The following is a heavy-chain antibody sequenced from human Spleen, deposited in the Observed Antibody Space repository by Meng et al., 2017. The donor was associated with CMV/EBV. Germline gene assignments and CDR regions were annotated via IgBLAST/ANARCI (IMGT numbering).Heavy chain of an antibody. Sequence: ASVKVSCKASRYTFTDYYFHWLRQAPGQGLEWMGWINPSTDDTNYAQKFQGRVTMTRDTSISTAYMELSRLRSDDTAVYYCARDWGYIIVVPAAPFNWFDPWGQGTLVTVSS. J-gene: IGHJ5*02. V-gene: IGHV1-2*02. CDR3: ARDWGYIIVVPAAPFNWFDP. D-gene: IGHD2-2*01. CDR1: RYTFTDYY. CDR2: INPSTDDT.